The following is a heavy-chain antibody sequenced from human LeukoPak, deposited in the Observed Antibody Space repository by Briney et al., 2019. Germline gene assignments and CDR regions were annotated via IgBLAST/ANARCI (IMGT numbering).Heavy chain of an antibody. D-gene: IGHD3-10*01. V-gene: IGHV3-9*01. CDR2: ISWNSGSI. Sequence: GRSLRLSCAASGFTFDDYAMHWVRQAPGKGLEWVSGISWNSGSIGYADSVKGRFTISRDNAKNSLYLQMNSLRAEDTALYYCARDVPYYGSGSYYDYWGQGTLVTVSS. CDR3: ARDVPYYGSGSYYDY. J-gene: IGHJ4*02. CDR1: GFTFDDYA.